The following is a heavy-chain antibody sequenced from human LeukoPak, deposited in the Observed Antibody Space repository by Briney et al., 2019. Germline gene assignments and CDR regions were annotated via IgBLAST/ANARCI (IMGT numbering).Heavy chain of an antibody. J-gene: IGHJ4*02. V-gene: IGHV3-30*18. CDR3: AKDLNVWLTYYYGSGSSFDY. Sequence: GGSLRLSCAASGFTFRNYNMNWVRQAPGKGLEWVAVISYDGSNKYYADSVKGRFTISRDNSKNTLYLQMNSLRAEDTAVYYCAKDLNVWLTYYYGSGSSFDYWGQGTLVTVSS. CDR2: ISYDGSNK. D-gene: IGHD3-10*01. CDR1: GFTFRNYN.